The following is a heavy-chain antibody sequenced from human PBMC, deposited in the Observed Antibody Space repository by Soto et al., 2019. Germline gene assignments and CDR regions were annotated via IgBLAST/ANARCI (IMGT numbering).Heavy chain of an antibody. CDR2: INHSGST. D-gene: IGHD5-12*01. CDR1: GGSFSDYY. Sequence: SETLSLTCAVYGGSFSDYYWSWIRQPPGKGLEWIGEINHSGSTNYNPSLKSRVTISLDTSRTQFSLKLTSVTAADTAVYHCARRYSGFDFDYWGQGTLVTVSS. J-gene: IGHJ4*02. CDR3: ARRYSGFDFDY. V-gene: IGHV4-34*01.